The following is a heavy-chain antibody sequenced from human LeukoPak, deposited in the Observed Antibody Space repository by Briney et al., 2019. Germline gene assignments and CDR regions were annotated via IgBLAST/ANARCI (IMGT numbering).Heavy chain of an antibody. CDR2: IYYSGST. CDR3: ARHEAVAGVYYYYGMDV. V-gene: IGHV4-39*01. D-gene: IGHD6-19*01. J-gene: IGHJ6*02. Sequence: SETLSLTCTVSGGSISSSSYYWGWIRQPPGKGLEWIGSIYYSGSTYYNPSLKSRVTISVDTSKNQFSLKLSSVTAADTAVYYCARHEAVAGVYYYYGMDVWGQGTTVTVSS. CDR1: GGSISSSSYY.